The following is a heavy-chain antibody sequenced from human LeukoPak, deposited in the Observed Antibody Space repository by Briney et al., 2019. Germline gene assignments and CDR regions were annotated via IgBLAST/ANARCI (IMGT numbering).Heavy chain of an antibody. Sequence: SETLSLTCTVSGGSISSSSYYWGWIRQPPGKGLERIGSIYYSGSTYYNPSLKSRVTISVDTSKNQFSLKLSSVTAADTAVYYCARTYYDFWSGYYTPFDYWGQGTLVTVSS. CDR3: ARTYYDFWSGYYTPFDY. CDR2: IYYSGST. V-gene: IGHV4-39*01. J-gene: IGHJ4*02. CDR1: GGSISSSSYY. D-gene: IGHD3-3*01.